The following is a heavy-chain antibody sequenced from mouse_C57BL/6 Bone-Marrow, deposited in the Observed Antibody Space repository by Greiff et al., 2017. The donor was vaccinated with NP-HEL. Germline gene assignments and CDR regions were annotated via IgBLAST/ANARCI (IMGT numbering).Heavy chain of an antibody. D-gene: IGHD2-14*01. CDR3: ATYYRNYWYFDV. J-gene: IGHJ1*03. CDR2: IYPGSGST. CDR1: GYTFTSYW. V-gene: IGHV1-55*01. Sequence: QVQLQQPGAELVKPGASVKMSCKASGYTFTSYWINWVTQRPGQGLEWIGDIYPGSGSTNYNEKFKCKATLTVDTASSTAYMQLSSLPAEDSAVYDSATYYRNYWYFDVWGTGTTVTVSS.